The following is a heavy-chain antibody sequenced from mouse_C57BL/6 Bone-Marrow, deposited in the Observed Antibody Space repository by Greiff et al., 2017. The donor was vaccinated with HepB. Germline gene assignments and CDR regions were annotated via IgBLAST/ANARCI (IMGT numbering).Heavy chain of an antibody. CDR3: ASWGYYYGSRRTWYFDV. CDR1: GFTFSSYA. J-gene: IGHJ1*03. D-gene: IGHD1-1*01. V-gene: IGHV5-4*01. CDR2: ISDGGSYT. Sequence: EVQLVESGGGLVKPGGSLKLSCAASGFTFSSYAMSWVRQTPEKRLEWVATISDGGSYTYYPDNVKGRFTISRDNAKNNRYLQMSHLKSEDTAMYYCASWGYYYGSRRTWYFDVWGTGTTVTVSS.